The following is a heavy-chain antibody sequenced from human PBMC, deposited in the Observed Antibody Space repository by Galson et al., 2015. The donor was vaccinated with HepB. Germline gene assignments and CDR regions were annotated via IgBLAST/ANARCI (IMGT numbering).Heavy chain of an antibody. CDR3: ARGTAYCSSTSCYSPDHYYYGMDV. CDR1: GFTFSSYG. J-gene: IGHJ6*02. CDR2: IWYDGSNK. D-gene: IGHD2-2*01. Sequence: SLRLSCAASGFTFSSYGMHWVRQAPGKGLEWVAVIWYDGSNKYYADSVKGRFTISRDNSENTLYLQMNSLRAEDTAVYYCARGTAYCSSTSCYSPDHYYYGMDVWGQGTTVTVSS. V-gene: IGHV3-33*01.